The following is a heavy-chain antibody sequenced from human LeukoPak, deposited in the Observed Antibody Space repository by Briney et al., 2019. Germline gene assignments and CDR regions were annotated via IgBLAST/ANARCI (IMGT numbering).Heavy chain of an antibody. CDR2: VKQDGSEK. J-gene: IGHJ4*02. CDR1: GFTFSTYW. D-gene: IGHD6-13*01. CDR3: ARDNMRDGGIAAAGTDY. Sequence: GGSLRLSCAASGFTFSTYWMSWVRQAPGKGLEWVANVKQDGSEKYYVDSVKGRLTISRDNAKNSLYLQMNSLRAEDTAVYYCARDNMRDGGIAAAGTDYWGQGTLVTVSS. V-gene: IGHV3-7*01.